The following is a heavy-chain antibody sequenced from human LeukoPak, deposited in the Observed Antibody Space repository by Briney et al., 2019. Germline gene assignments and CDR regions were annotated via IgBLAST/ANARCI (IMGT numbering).Heavy chain of an antibody. CDR1: GYTXTGSY. CDR3: ARQGPRGAFDM. CDR2: INPNRGGT. J-gene: IGHJ3*02. Sequence: ASVKVSCKVFGYTXTGSYLHWVRQAPGQGLEWMGWINPNRGGTNYAQKFQGRVTMSRDTSISTAYMELSRLRSDDTAVYYCARQGPRGAFDMWGQGTMVTVSS. V-gene: IGHV1-2*02.